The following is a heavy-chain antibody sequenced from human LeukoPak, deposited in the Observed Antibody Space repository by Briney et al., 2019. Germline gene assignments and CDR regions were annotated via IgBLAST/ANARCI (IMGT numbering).Heavy chain of an antibody. J-gene: IGHJ6*02. Sequence: GGPLRLSCAAYGFTFTDAWMNWVRQAPGKGLEWVGRIKSKTDGGTTDYAAIVKGRFTIARDDPRDTLYLQMNSLHTDDTAVYHCNADLVNHYYGMDVWGPGTTVTVSS. CDR1: GFTFTDAW. CDR3: NADLVNHYYGMDV. V-gene: IGHV3-15*01. D-gene: IGHD6-6*01. CDR2: IKSKTDGGTT.